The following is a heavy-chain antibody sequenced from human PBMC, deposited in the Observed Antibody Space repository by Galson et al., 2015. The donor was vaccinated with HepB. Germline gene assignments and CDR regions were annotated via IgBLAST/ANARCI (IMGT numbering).Heavy chain of an antibody. Sequence: SVKVSCKASGYTFTGYYMHWVRQAPGQGLEWMGWINPNSGGTNYAQKFQGRVTMTRDTSISTAYMELSRLRSDDTAVYYCARDYERSGPNYDFWSGYRGDDYWGQGTLVTVSS. CDR1: GYTFTGYY. CDR3: ARDYERSGPNYDFWSGYRGDDY. D-gene: IGHD3-3*01. J-gene: IGHJ4*02. V-gene: IGHV1-2*02. CDR2: INPNSGGT.